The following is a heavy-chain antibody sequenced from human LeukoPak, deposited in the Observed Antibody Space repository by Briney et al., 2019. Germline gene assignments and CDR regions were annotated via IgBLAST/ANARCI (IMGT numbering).Heavy chain of an antibody. CDR1: GGSISSSNW. Sequence: SETLSLTCAVSGGSISSSNWWGWVRQPPGKGLERIGEIYHSGSTNYNPSLKSRVTISVDKSKNQFSLKLSSVTAADTAVYYCARDKSSYGSGSRQTNYYYYYMDVWGKGTTVTVSS. CDR2: IYHSGST. V-gene: IGHV4-4*02. CDR3: ARDKSSYGSGSRQTNYYYYYMDV. D-gene: IGHD3-10*01. J-gene: IGHJ6*03.